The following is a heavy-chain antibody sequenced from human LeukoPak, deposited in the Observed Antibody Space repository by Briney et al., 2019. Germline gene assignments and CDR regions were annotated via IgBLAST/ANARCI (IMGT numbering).Heavy chain of an antibody. Sequence: GGSLRLSCAASGFTFSSYGMHWVRQAPGKGLEWVAFIRYDGINKYYADSVKGRFTISRDNSKNTLYLQMNSLRAEDTAVYYCARGPAWIQPWLFDYWGQGTLVTVSS. J-gene: IGHJ4*02. CDR1: GFTFSSYG. D-gene: IGHD5-18*01. CDR2: IRYDGINK. CDR3: ARGPAWIQPWLFDY. V-gene: IGHV3-30*02.